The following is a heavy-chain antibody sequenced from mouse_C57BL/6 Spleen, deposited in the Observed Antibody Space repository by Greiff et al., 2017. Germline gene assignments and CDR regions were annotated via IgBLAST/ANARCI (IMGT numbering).Heavy chain of an antibody. D-gene: IGHD1-1*01. Sequence: EVQLQQSGPELVKPGASVKIPCKASGYTFTYYNMDWVKQSHGKSLEWIGDINPNNGGTIYNQKFKGKATLTVDKSSSTAYMELRSLTSEDTAVYYFARCYYGSSPNFDYWGQGTTLTVSS. J-gene: IGHJ2*01. CDR2: INPNNGGT. V-gene: IGHV1-18*01. CDR1: GYTFTYYN. CDR3: ARCYYGSSPNFDY.